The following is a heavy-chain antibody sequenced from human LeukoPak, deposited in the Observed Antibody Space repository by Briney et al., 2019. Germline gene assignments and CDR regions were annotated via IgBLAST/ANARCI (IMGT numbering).Heavy chain of an antibody. J-gene: IGHJ4*02. V-gene: IGHV3-30-3*01. D-gene: IGHD1-26*01. CDR3: ARDAVGAIRF. CDR2: ISYDGSNK. Sequence: GSLRLSCAASGFTFSSYAMHWVRQAPGKGLEWVAVISYDGSNKYYADSVKGRFTISRDNAKNSLYLQMNSLRAEDTAVYYCARDAVGAIRFWGQGTLVTVSS. CDR1: GFTFSSYA.